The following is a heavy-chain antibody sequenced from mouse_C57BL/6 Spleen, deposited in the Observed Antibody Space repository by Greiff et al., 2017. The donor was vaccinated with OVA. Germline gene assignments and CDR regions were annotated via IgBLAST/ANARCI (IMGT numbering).Heavy chain of an antibody. CDR1: GYAFSSSW. V-gene: IGHV1-82*01. CDR2: IYPGDGDT. Sequence: VQLQESGPELVKPGASVKISCKASGYAFSSSWMNWVKQRPGKGLEWIGRIYPGDGDTNYNGKFKGKATLTADKSSSTAYMQLSSLTSEDSAVYFCARNGDYWGQGTSVTVSS. CDR3: ARNGDY. J-gene: IGHJ4*01.